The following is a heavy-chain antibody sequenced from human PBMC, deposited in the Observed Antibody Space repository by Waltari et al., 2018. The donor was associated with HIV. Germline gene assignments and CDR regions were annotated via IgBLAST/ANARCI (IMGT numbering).Heavy chain of an antibody. Sequence: QVQLVPSGAEVKKPGASVKVSCKAHGYTFNGYYMNWLRQAPGQGLEWMGRINPNSGATKYAQNFQGRVTMTSDTSISTAYMELNRLTSDDTAVYYCARESGYSSSWMYRWFDPWGQGTLVTVSS. D-gene: IGHD6-13*01. V-gene: IGHV1-2*06. CDR1: GYTFNGYY. CDR3: ARESGYSSSWMYRWFDP. CDR2: INPNSGAT. J-gene: IGHJ5*02.